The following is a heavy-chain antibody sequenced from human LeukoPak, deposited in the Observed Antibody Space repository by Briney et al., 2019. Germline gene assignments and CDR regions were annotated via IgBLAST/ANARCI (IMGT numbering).Heavy chain of an antibody. CDR1: GFSLSISGVG. CDR3: AHSRRWLRSGSWFDP. D-gene: IGHD5-12*01. V-gene: IGHV2-5*01. CDR2: IYWNDDK. J-gene: IGHJ5*02. Sequence: SGPTLVKPTQTLTLTCTFSGFSLSISGVGVGWIRQPPGKALEWLALIYWNDDKRYSPSLKSRLTITKDTSKNQVVLTMTNMDPVDTATYYCAHSRRWLRSGSWFDPWGQGTLVTVSS.